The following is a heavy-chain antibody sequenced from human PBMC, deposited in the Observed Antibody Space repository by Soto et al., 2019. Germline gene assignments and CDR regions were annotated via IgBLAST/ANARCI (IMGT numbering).Heavy chain of an antibody. D-gene: IGHD3-3*01. CDR3: TTRGRFVEWVREY. CDR2: IKSSSDGGAT. V-gene: IGHV3-15*07. Sequence: EVQLVESGGGLVKPGGSLRLSCAASGFTFSNAWMNWVRQAPGKGLEWVGRIKSSSDGGATDYAAPVHGRFTISRDDSKNTLYLQMNSLKTEDTAVYYCTTRGRFVEWVREYWGQGTLVTVSS. J-gene: IGHJ4*02. CDR1: GFTFSNAW.